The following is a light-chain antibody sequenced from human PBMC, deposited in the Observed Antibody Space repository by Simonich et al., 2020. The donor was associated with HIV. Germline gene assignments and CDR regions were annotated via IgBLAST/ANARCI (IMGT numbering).Light chain of an antibody. CDR3: QQYNTYSPYT. V-gene: IGKV1-5*03. CDR1: QSISSW. CDR2: KAS. Sequence: DIQMTQSPSTLSASVGDRVTITCRASQSISSWLAWYQQKPGKAPKHLIDKASSLESGVPSRFSGSGSGTEFTLTISSLQPDDFATYYCQQYNTYSPYTFGQGTKPEIK. J-gene: IGKJ2*01.